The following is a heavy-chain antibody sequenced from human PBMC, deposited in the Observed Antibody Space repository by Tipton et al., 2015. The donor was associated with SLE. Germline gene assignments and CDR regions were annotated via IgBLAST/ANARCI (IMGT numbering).Heavy chain of an antibody. V-gene: IGHV4-4*07. D-gene: IGHD5/OR15-5a*01. CDR3: ARDVHALQVSDHFDY. CDR2: IYTDGST. J-gene: IGHJ4*02. Sequence: TLSLTCTVSGGSISNYYWSWIRQPAGQGLEWIGRIYTDGSTNYNPSLQSRGAMSVDTSKNQFSLEVSSVTAAGTAVYYCARDVHALQVSDHFDYWGQGTLVTVSS. CDR1: GGSISNYY.